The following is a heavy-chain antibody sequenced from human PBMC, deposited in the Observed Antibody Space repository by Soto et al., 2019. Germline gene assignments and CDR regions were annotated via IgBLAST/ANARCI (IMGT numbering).Heavy chain of an antibody. V-gene: IGHV4-61*01. CDR1: GGSVSRGSYY. CDR3: ARGITMIVRH. Sequence: QVQLQESGPGLVKPSETLSLTCTVSGGSVSRGSYYWSWIRQPPGKGLEWIGYIYYSGSTNYNPTLKSRVPISVDTSKNQFSLKLSSVTAADTAVYYCARGITMIVRHWGQGTLVTVSS. D-gene: IGHD3-22*01. J-gene: IGHJ4*02. CDR2: IYYSGST.